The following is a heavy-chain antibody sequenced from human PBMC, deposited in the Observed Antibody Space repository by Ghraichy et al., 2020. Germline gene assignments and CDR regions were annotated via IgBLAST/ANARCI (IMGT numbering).Heavy chain of an antibody. V-gene: IGHV3-23*01. J-gene: IGHJ3*02. CDR2: ISGSGDST. D-gene: IGHD5-18*01. Sequence: GGSLRLSCAASGFTFSSYAMSWVRQAPGKGLEWVSAISGSGDSTYYADSVKGRFTISRDNSKNTLYLQLTSLRAEDTAVYYCAKDGAVVGIQLWFRYDAFDIWGQGTMVTVSS. CDR1: GFTFSSYA. CDR3: AKDGAVVGIQLWFRYDAFDI.